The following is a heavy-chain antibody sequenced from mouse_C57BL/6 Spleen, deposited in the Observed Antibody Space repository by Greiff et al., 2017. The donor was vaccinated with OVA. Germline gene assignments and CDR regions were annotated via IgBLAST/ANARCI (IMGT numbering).Heavy chain of an antibody. CDR1: GYTFTDYY. CDR2: INPNNGGT. D-gene: IGHD2-3*01. Sequence: EVQLQQSGPELVKPGASVKISCKASGYTFTDYYMNWVKQSHGKSLEWIGDINPNNGGTSYNQKFKGKATLTVDKSSSTAYMELRSLTSEDSAVYYCARFWDGYFAYWGQGTLVTVSA. V-gene: IGHV1-26*01. CDR3: ARFWDGYFAY. J-gene: IGHJ3*01.